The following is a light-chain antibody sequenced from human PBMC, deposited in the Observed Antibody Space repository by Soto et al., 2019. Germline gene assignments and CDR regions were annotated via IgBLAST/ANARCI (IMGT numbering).Light chain of an antibody. Sequence: QSVLTQPPSVSGAPGQRVTISCTGSSSNIGAGYDVHWYQQLPGTAPKLLIHGNNNRPSGVPDRFSGSKSGTSASLAMTGLQAEDEADYYCQSYDNSLNGWVFGGGTKVTVL. CDR1: SSNIGAGYD. V-gene: IGLV1-40*01. CDR2: GNN. CDR3: QSYDNSLNGWV. J-gene: IGLJ2*01.